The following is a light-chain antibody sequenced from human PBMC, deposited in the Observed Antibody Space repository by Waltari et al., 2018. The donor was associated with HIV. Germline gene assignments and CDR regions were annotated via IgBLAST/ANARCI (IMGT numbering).Light chain of an antibody. CDR1: SSDVGRYDY. J-gene: IGLJ2*01. CDR2: DVT. V-gene: IGLV2-11*01. Sequence: QSTLTQPRSVSGSPGQSVTISCTGTSSDVGRYDYVSCYQQHPGKAPKLIIYDVTTRPSGVPDRFSGSKSGNTASLTISGLQAGDESDFYCCSYAGGYTLVFGGGTKLTVL. CDR3: CSYAGGYTLV.